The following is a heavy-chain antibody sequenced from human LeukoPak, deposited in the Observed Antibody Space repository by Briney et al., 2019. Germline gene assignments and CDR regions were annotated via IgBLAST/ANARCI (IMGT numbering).Heavy chain of an antibody. D-gene: IGHD5-12*01. Sequence: GASVKVSCKASGYTFTSYGINWVRQATGQGLEWMGWMNPNSGNTGYAQKFQGRVTMTRNTSISTAYMELSSLRSEDTAVYYCAPGGYSGYAELPLGYWGQGTLVTVSS. CDR2: MNPNSGNT. CDR1: GYTFTSYG. V-gene: IGHV1-8*02. J-gene: IGHJ4*02. CDR3: APGGYSGYAELPLGY.